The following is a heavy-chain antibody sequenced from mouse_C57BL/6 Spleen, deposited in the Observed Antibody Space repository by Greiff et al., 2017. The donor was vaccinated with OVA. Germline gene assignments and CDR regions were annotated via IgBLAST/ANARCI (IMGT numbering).Heavy chain of an antibody. J-gene: IGHJ1*03. Sequence: DVKLVESGGGLVKPGGSLKLSCAASGFTFSSYAMSWVRQTPEKRLEWVATISDGGSYTYYPDNVKGRFTISRDNAKNNLYLQMSHLKSEDTAMYYCARGSLRDWYFDVWGTGTTVTVSS. CDR1: GFTFSSYA. V-gene: IGHV5-4*03. CDR3: ARGSLRDWYFDV. CDR2: ISDGGSYT.